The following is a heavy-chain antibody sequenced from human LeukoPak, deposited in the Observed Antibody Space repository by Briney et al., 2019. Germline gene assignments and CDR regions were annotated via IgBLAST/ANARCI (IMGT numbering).Heavy chain of an antibody. CDR2: INHSGST. D-gene: IGHD5-12*01. CDR3: ARGGARGSGYASFDY. CDR1: GGSFSGYY. J-gene: IGHJ4*02. Sequence: SETLSLTCAVYGGSFSGYYWSWIRQPPGKGLDGMGEINHSGSTNYNPSLKSRVTISVDTSKNQFSLKLSSVTAADTAVYYCARGGARGSGYASFDYWGQGTLVTVSS. V-gene: IGHV4-34*01.